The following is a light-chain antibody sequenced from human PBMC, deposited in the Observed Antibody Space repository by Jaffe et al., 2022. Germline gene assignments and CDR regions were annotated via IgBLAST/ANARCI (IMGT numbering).Light chain of an antibody. J-gene: IGLJ3*02. CDR3: HSYANAIVV. V-gene: IGLV2-23*02. Sequence: QSALTQPAAVSGSPGQSITISCTGSDLGSYYPVAWYRQYPGKAPELLIYEVSKRHRGVSSRFSASKSGTTASLTISGLQAEDEAHYYCHSYANAIVVFGGGTKLTVL. CDR2: EVS. CDR1: SDLGSYYP.